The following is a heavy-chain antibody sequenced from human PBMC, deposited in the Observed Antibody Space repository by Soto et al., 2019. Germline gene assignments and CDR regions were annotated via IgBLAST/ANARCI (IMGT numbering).Heavy chain of an antibody. D-gene: IGHD1-26*01. V-gene: IGHV4-30-4*01. CDR3: ARQAPLRDSGSYFWSYGMDV. CDR1: GGSISSGDYY. J-gene: IGHJ6*02. CDR2: IYYSGST. Sequence: SETLSLTCTVSGGSISSGDYYWSWIRQPPGKGLEWIGYIYYSGSTYYNPSLKSRVTISVDTSKNQFSLKLSSVTAADTAVYYCARQAPLRDSGSYFWSYGMDVWGQGTTVTVSS.